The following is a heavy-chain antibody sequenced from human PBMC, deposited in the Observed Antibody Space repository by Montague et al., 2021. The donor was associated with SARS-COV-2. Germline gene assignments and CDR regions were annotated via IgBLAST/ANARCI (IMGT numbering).Heavy chain of an antibody. V-gene: IGHV6-1*01. CDR2: PYYGYKWYS. CDR3: VRYSGWFYFDF. CDR1: GDSVAGHRLT. Sequence: CAISGDSVAGHRLTSDELTYAPQSAHDLVCRPYYGYKWYSDYAPSVRGRLTVNPDASKNEFSLELNYVTPEDTAVYYCVRYSGWFYFDFWGQGTLVTVSS. D-gene: IGHD6-19*01. J-gene: IGHJ4*02.